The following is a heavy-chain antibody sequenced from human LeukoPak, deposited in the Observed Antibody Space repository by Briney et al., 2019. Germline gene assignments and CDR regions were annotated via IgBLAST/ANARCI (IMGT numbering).Heavy chain of an antibody. D-gene: IGHD5-18*01. J-gene: IGHJ4*02. CDR3: ARDAGYGYDRFDY. CDR2: IYSGGTT. V-gene: IGHV3-53*01. CDR1: GFTVSSNY. Sequence: TGGSLRLSCAASGFTVSSNYMSWVRQAPGKGLEWVSVIYSGGTTYYADSVKGRFTISRDNSKNTLYLQMNSLRGEDTAVYYCARDAGYGYDRFDYWGQGTQVTVSS.